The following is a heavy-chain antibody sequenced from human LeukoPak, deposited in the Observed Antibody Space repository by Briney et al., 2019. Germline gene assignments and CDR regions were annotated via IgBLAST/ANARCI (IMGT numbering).Heavy chain of an antibody. CDR2: ISGSGGST. V-gene: IGHV3-23*01. CDR3: AKDRIVVVPAAPRGFDY. Sequence: GGSLRVSCAASGFTFSSYAMSWVRQAPGNGLEWVSAISGSGGSTYYADSVKGRFTISRDNSKNTLYLQMNSLRAEDTAVYYCAKDRIVVVPAAPRGFDYWGQGTLVTVSS. J-gene: IGHJ4*02. CDR1: GFTFSSYA. D-gene: IGHD2-2*01.